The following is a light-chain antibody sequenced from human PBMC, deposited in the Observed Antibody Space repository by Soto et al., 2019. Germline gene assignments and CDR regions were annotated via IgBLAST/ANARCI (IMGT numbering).Light chain of an antibody. V-gene: IGLV2-14*03. Sequence: QLVLTQPASVSGSPGQSITISCTGTSSDVGGYKYVSWYQQHPGKAPKLMIYDIRNRPSGVSNRFSGSKSGNTASLTISGLQAEDEADYYCISYTSSSTRVFGTGTKLTVL. J-gene: IGLJ1*01. CDR1: SSDVGGYKY. CDR2: DIR. CDR3: ISYTSSSTRV.